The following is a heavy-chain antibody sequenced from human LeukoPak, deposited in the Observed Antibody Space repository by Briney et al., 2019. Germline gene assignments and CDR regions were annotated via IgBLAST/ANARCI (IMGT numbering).Heavy chain of an antibody. D-gene: IGHD1-1*01. V-gene: IGHV4-34*01. J-gene: IGHJ4*02. CDR3: AREAPYNWHDVGLVY. CDR2: INHSGST. CDR1: GGSFSGYY. Sequence: SETLSLTCAVYGGSFSGYYWSWIRQPPGKGLEWIGEINHSGSTNYNPSLKSRVTISVDTSKNQFSLKLSSVTAADTAVYYCAREAPYNWHDVGLVYWGQGTLVTVSS.